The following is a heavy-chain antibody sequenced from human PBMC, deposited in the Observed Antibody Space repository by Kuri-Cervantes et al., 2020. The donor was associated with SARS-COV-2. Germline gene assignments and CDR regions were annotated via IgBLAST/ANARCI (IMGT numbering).Heavy chain of an antibody. CDR1: GFTFSSYA. J-gene: IGHJ6*02. CDR2: ISGSGGST. D-gene: IGHD3-9*01. V-gene: IGHV3-23*01. CDR3: AKADWANYYYYYGMDV. Sequence: GESLKISCAASGFTFSSYAMSWVRQAPGKGLEWVSAISGSGGSTYYADSVKGRFTISRDNSKNTLYLQMNSLRAKDTALYYCAKADWANYYYYYGMDVWGQGTTVTVSS.